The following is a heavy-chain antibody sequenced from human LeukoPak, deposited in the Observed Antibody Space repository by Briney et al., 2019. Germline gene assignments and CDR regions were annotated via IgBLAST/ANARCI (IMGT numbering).Heavy chain of an antibody. Sequence: GASVKVSCKASGYTFTGYYMHWVRQATGQGLEWMGWINPKSGYTGYAQKFQGRVTITRDTSTSTAYMELSSLRSEDTAVYYCARVDGSPDYWGQGTLVTVSS. V-gene: IGHV1-8*03. CDR3: ARVDGSPDY. CDR1: GYTFTGYY. D-gene: IGHD2-15*01. J-gene: IGHJ4*02. CDR2: INPKSGYT.